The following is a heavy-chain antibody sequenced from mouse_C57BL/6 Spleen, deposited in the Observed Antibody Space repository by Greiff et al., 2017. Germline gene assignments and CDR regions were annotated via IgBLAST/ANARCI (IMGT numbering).Heavy chain of an antibody. CDR1: GFTFSSYA. CDR3: TRGYYSNYAFAY. CDR2: ISSGGDYI. V-gene: IGHV5-9-1*02. J-gene: IGHJ3*01. D-gene: IGHD2-5*01. Sequence: EVQVVESGEGLVKPGGSLKLSCAASGFTFSSYAMSWVRQTPEKRLEWVAYISSGGDYIYYADTVKGRFTISRDNARNTLYLQMSRLKSEDTAMYYCTRGYYSNYAFAYWGQGTLVTVSA.